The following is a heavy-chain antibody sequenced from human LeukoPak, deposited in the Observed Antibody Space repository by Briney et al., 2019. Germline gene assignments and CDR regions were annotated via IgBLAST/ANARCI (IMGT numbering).Heavy chain of an antibody. D-gene: IGHD1-7*01. CDR1: GGSISSSSYY. CDR3: ARATGTTRNAFDI. V-gene: IGHV4-39*07. Sequence: SETLSLTCTVSGGSISSSSYYWGWIRQPPGKGLEWIGSIYYSGSTNYNPSLKSRVTISVDTSKKQVSLKLNSVTAVDTAVYYCARATGTTRNAFDIWGQGTMVTVSS. J-gene: IGHJ3*02. CDR2: IYYSGST.